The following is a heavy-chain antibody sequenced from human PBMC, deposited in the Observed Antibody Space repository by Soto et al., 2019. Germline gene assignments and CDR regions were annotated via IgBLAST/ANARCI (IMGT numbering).Heavy chain of an antibody. CDR1: GFTFSSYA. CDR3: AKDAFSSGYGSGSYSTYAFDI. J-gene: IGHJ3*02. Sequence: GGSLRLSCAASGFTFSSYAMSWVRQAPGKGLEWVSAISGSGGSTYYADSVKGRFTISRDNSKNTLYLQMNSLRAEDTAVYYCAKDAFSSGYGSGSYSTYAFDIWGQGTMVTVSS. CDR2: ISGSGGST. D-gene: IGHD3-10*01. V-gene: IGHV3-23*01.